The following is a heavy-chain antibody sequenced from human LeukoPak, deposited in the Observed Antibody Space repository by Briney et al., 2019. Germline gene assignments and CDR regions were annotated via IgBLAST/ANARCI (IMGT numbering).Heavy chain of an antibody. J-gene: IGHJ4*02. CDR3: ARDFNGFGEFDY. CDR2: IIPIFGTA. Sequence: GASVKVSCKASGGTFSSYAISWVRQAPGQGLEWMGGIIPIFGTANYAQKFQGRVTITTDESTSTAYMELSSLRSEDTAVYYCARDFNGFGEFDYWGQGALVTVSS. V-gene: IGHV1-69*05. D-gene: IGHD3-10*01. CDR1: GGTFSSYA.